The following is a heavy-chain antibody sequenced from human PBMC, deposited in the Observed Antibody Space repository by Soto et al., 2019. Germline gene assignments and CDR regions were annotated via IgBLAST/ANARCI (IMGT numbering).Heavy chain of an antibody. Sequence: ASVKVSCKASGYTFTSYYISWVRQAPGQGLEWMGWISGYNGNTNYAQKLQGRVTMTTDTSTSTAYMELTSLRFDDTAVYYCARGNSGSYAWFDPWGQGTLVTVSS. CDR3: ARGNSGSYAWFDP. J-gene: IGHJ5*02. D-gene: IGHD1-26*01. V-gene: IGHV1-18*01. CDR2: ISGYNGNT. CDR1: GYTFTSYY.